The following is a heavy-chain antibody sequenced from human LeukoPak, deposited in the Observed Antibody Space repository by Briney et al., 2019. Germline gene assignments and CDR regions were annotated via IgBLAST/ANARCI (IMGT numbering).Heavy chain of an antibody. J-gene: IGHJ4*02. CDR1: GFTFSSYA. D-gene: IGHD2-15*01. Sequence: GGSLRLSCAASGFTFSSYAMSWVRQAPGKGLEWVSAISGSGGSTYYADSVKGRFTISRDNSKNALYLQMNSLRAEDTAVYYCAKEEQGYCSGGSCYSDGYWGQGTLVTVSS. CDR3: AKEEQGYCSGGSCYSDGY. CDR2: ISGSGGST. V-gene: IGHV3-23*01.